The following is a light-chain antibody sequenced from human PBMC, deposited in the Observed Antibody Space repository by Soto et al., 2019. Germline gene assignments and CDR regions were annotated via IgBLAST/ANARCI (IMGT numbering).Light chain of an antibody. Sequence: QSVLTQPASVSGSPGQSITISCTGTSSDVGSYNYVSWFQHHPGKAPKLIIYEVNKRPSGISDRFSGSKSGNTASLTISGLQAGDEADYYCCSYAGTTISYVFGTGTKVTVL. CDR2: EVN. CDR1: SSDVGSYNY. J-gene: IGLJ1*01. CDR3: CSYAGTTISYV. V-gene: IGLV2-23*02.